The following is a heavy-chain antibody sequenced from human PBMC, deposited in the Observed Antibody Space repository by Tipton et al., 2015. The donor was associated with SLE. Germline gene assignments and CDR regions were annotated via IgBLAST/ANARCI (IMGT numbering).Heavy chain of an antibody. CDR1: GDSISSHC. CDR2: VSNIGRT. CDR3: ARAPGGSGSFYYFYYMDV. V-gene: IGHV4-59*11. J-gene: IGHJ6*03. D-gene: IGHD3-10*01. Sequence: LRLSCTVSGDSISSHCWSWIRQPPGKALEWIGFVSNIGRTSYNPSLNSRVAMSLDPSKNHFSLKLNSLTAADTAVYYCARAPGGSGSFYYFYYMDVWGKGTTVPVSS.